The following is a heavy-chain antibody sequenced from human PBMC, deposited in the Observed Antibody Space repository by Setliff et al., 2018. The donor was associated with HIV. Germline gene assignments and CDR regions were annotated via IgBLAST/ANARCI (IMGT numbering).Heavy chain of an antibody. J-gene: IGHJ4*02. CDR3: TREGRGDPAMATTRIDY. V-gene: IGHV4-39*02. Sequence: PSETLSLTCSVAGDSISSGSYYWGWIRQTPGKGLEWIGNIYYTGFAYYNPSLKSRVPISLDTSKTHFFLNLTSVTAADTAVYFCTREGRGDPAMATTRIDYWGQGKLVTVSS. D-gene: IGHD1-1*01. CDR2: IYYTGFA. CDR1: GDSISSGSYY.